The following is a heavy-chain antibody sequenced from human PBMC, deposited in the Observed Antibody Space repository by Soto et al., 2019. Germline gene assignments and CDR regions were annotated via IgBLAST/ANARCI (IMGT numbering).Heavy chain of an antibody. CDR1: GGSFSGYY. CDR2: INHSGST. Sequence: QVQLQQWGAGLLKPSETLSLTCAVYGGSFSGYYWSWIRQPPGKGLEWIGEINHSGSTNYNPSLKCRVTISVDTSKNQFSLKLSSVTAADTAVYYCARGDGYCSSTSCYRGIYYYYYGMDVWGQGTTVTVSS. V-gene: IGHV4-34*01. D-gene: IGHD2-2*02. J-gene: IGHJ6*02. CDR3: ARGDGYCSSTSCYRGIYYYYYGMDV.